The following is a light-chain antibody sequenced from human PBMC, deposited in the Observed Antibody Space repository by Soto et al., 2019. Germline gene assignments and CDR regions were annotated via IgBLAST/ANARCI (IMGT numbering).Light chain of an antibody. J-gene: IGKJ1*01. CDR1: RSLTTW. V-gene: IGKV1-5*01. CDR2: DAS. Sequence: DIQMTQSPSTLSASVGDRVTITCRASRSLTTWLAWYQQKPGKAPKLLISDASNLEGGVPSRFSGSGSGTEFTLTISSLQPDDFATYYCQQYNNWPPKWTFGQGTKVDIK. CDR3: QQYNNWPPKWT.